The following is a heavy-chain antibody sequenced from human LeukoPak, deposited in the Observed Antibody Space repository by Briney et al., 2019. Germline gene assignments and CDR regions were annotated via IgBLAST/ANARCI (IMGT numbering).Heavy chain of an antibody. Sequence: GALRLSXAASGFTFDDYGMSWVRQAPGKGLEWVSGINWNGGSTRYADSVKGRLTISRDNAKNSLYLQMKGLRAEDTALYYCARDYYDSSGYYYPPPDYWGQGTLVTVSS. D-gene: IGHD3-22*01. CDR2: INWNGGST. CDR1: GFTFDDYG. CDR3: ARDYYDSSGYYYPPPDY. V-gene: IGHV3-20*04. J-gene: IGHJ4*02.